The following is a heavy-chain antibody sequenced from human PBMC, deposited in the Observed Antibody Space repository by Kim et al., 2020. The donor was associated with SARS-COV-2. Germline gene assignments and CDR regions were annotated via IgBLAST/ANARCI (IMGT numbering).Heavy chain of an antibody. Sequence: ASVKVSCKASGYTFTGYYMHWVRQAPGQGLEWMGWINPNSGGTNYAQKFQGRVTMTRDTSISTAYMELSRLRSDDTAVYYCARDETEEIEVYFDLWGRGTLVTFSS. CDR1: GYTFTGYY. J-gene: IGHJ2*01. CDR3: ARDETEEIEVYFDL. D-gene: IGHD2-21*02. V-gene: IGHV1-2*02. CDR2: INPNSGGT.